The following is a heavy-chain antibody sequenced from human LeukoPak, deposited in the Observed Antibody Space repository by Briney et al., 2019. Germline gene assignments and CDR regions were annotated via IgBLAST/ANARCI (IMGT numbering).Heavy chain of an antibody. CDR1: AGTFSRYA. D-gene: IGHD1-1*01. V-gene: IGHV1-69*06. Sequence: GSSVKVSCKASAGTFSRYALSWVRQAPGQGLEWMGRITPMSATPSQSQWIQDRVTITADKSTNTVYLDLSSLRSEDTALYFCGRDTPGTPVGLDIWGQGTMVTVSS. J-gene: IGHJ3*02. CDR3: GRDTPGTPVGLDI. CDR2: ITPMSATP.